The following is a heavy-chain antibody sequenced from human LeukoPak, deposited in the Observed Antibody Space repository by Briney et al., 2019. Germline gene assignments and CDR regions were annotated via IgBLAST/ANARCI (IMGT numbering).Heavy chain of an antibody. CDR1: GFTFSSYA. D-gene: IGHD3-22*01. CDR3: AKDHRYYDSSGYYGLDY. V-gene: IGHV3-23*01. Sequence: GGSLRLSCAASGFTFSSYAMTWVRQAPGKGLEWVSAISGSGGSTYYADSVRGRFTISRDNSKNTLYLQMSSLRAEDTAIYYCAKDHRYYDSSGYYGLDYWGQGTLVTVSS. J-gene: IGHJ4*02. CDR2: ISGSGGST.